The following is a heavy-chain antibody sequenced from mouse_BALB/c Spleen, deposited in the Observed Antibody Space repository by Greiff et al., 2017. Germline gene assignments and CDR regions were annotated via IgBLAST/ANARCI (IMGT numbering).Heavy chain of an antibody. CDR1: GFTFSNYW. Sequence: EVKLVESGGGLVQPGGSMKLSCVASGFTFSNYWMNWVRQSPEKGLEWVAEIRLKSNNYATHYAESVKGRFTISRDDSKSSVYLQMNNLRAEDTGIYYCTPLGAMDYWGQGTSVTVSS. CDR3: TPLGAMDY. V-gene: IGHV6-6*02. J-gene: IGHJ4*01. CDR2: IRLKSNNYAT.